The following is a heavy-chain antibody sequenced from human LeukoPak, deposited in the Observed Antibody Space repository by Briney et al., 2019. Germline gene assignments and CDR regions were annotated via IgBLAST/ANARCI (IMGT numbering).Heavy chain of an antibody. CDR3: AKDRVEGKKWLAQFDY. Sequence: PGGSLRLSCTASGFAFSNHAMHWVRQAPGKGLEWVAIVSYDGGNTYYADSVKGRFTISRDNSKNTLYLQMNSLRAEDTAVYHCAKDRVEGKKWLAQFDYWGQGTLVTVSS. D-gene: IGHD6-19*01. J-gene: IGHJ4*02. CDR2: VSYDGGNT. CDR1: GFAFSNHA. V-gene: IGHV3-30*18.